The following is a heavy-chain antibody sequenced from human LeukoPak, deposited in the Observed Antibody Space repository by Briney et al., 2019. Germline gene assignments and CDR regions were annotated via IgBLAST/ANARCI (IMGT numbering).Heavy chain of an antibody. J-gene: IGHJ4*02. Sequence: GGSLRLSCAASGFSYNTYWMSWVRQAPGKGLEWVANTKPDGSEKYYVDSVRGRFTISRDNAKSLLFLQMSNLRAEDTAIYYCATDGYNSARDSWGQGTQVTVSS. D-gene: IGHD5-12*01. CDR3: ATDGYNSARDS. CDR1: GFSYNTYW. CDR2: TKPDGSEK. V-gene: IGHV3-7*01.